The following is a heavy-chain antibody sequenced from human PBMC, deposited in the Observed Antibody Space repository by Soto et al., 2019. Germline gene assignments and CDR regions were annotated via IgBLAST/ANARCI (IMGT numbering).Heavy chain of an antibody. V-gene: IGHV1-69*01. CDR1: GGTFSSYA. D-gene: IGHD1-7*01. J-gene: IGHJ6*02. Sequence: QVQLVQSGAEVKKPGSSVKVSCKASGGTFSSYAISWVRQAPGQGLEWMGGIIPIFGTANYAQKFQGRVTITADESTSTAYMELSSLRSEDTAVYYCARGVLDWNYAPPHYGMDVWGQGTTVTVSS. CDR2: IIPIFGTA. CDR3: ARGVLDWNYAPPHYGMDV.